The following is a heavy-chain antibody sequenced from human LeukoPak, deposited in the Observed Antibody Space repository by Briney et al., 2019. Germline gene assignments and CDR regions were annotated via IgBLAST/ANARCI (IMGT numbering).Heavy chain of an antibody. CDR2: ITASGDGT. J-gene: IGHJ4*02. D-gene: IGHD7-27*01. Sequence: PGGSLRLSCEASGITFTSYAMHWVRQATGRGHEWVSSITASGDGTFYTDSLSGRFTTSRDNAKKAVFLQMKSLRRGDSALYFCAKGTDTTGRQNFDIWGQGTLVTVSS. V-gene: IGHV3-23*01. CDR1: GITFTSYA. CDR3: AKGTDTTGRQNFDI.